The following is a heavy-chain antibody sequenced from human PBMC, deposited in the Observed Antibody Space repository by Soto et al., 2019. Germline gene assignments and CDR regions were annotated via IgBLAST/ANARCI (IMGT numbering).Heavy chain of an antibody. J-gene: IGHJ4*02. CDR3: ARAPKVSGSSQTRPDF. D-gene: IGHD6-6*01. V-gene: IGHV4-34*01. CDR1: SGSFSGSY. Sequence: KPSETLSLTCSIYSGSFSGSYWSWIRQPPGKGLEWIGEISQSGNTNYCPSLKSRVSIPIDTSKKQFSLNLASVSAADTAVYYCARAPKVSGSSQTRPDFWGQGTLVTVSS. CDR2: ISQSGNT.